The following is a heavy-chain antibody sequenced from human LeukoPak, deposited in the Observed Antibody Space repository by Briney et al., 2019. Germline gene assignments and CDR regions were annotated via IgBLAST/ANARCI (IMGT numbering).Heavy chain of an antibody. D-gene: IGHD6-13*01. J-gene: IGHJ4*02. CDR3: ARCLTGYSSSWQY. Sequence: PSETLSLTCTVSGGSIGTNNYYWGWIRQPPGKGLERIGSMYYSGSTYYNPSLKSRVTISGDKSKNQFSLKLSSVTAADTAVYYCARCLTGYSSSWQYWGQGTLVTVSS. CDR1: GGSIGTNNYY. V-gene: IGHV4-39*01. CDR2: MYYSGST.